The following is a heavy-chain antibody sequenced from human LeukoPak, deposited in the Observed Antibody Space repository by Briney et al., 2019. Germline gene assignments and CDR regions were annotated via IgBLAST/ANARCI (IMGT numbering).Heavy chain of an antibody. CDR3: ARCPGGYSRYYYYYGMDV. CDR1: GYTFTSYG. CDR2: ISAYNGNT. J-gene: IGHJ6*02. D-gene: IGHD3-22*01. V-gene: IGHV1-18*01. Sequence: GASVKVSCKASGYTFTSYGISWVRQAPGQGLEWMGWISAYNGNTNYAQKLQGRVTMTTDTSTSTAYMELRSLRSDDTAVYYCARCPGGYSRYYYYYGMDVWGRGTTVTVSS.